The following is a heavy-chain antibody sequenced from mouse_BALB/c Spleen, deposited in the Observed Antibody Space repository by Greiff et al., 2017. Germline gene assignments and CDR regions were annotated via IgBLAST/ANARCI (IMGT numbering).Heavy chain of an antibody. V-gene: IGHV5-9-4*01. CDR2: ISSGGSYT. Sequence: EVQGVESGGGLVKPGGSLKLSCAASGFTFSSYAMSWVRQSPEKRLEWVAEISSGGSYTYYPDTVTGRFTISRDNAKNTLYLEMSSLRSEDTAMYYCARDNDGYFDYWGQGTTLTVSS. J-gene: IGHJ2*01. D-gene: IGHD2-3*01. CDR3: ARDNDGYFDY. CDR1: GFTFSSYA.